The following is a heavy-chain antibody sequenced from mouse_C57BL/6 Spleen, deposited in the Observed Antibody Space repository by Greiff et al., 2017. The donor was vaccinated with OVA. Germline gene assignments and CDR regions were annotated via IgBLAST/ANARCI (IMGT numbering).Heavy chain of an antibody. D-gene: IGHD1-1*01. CDR1: GYTFTSYW. Sequence: QVQLQQSGAELVMPGASVKLSCKASGYTFTSYWMHWVKQRPGQGLEWIGEIDPSDSYTNYNQKFKGKSTLTVDKSSSTAYMQLSSLTSEDSAVYYCARLPDYAMDYWGQGTSVTVSS. J-gene: IGHJ4*01. CDR3: ARLPDYAMDY. V-gene: IGHV1-69*01. CDR2: IDPSDSYT.